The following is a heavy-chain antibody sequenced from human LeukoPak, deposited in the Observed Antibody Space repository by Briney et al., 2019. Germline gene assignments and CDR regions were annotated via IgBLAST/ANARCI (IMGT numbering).Heavy chain of an antibody. Sequence: GGSLRLSCVGSGFTFSNAWMTWVRQAPGKGLEWVANIKQDGSEKYYVDSVKGRFTISRDNANNALYLQMNSLRAEDTAVYYCARDPSLTVVGKTFDSWGQGTLVTVSS. CDR1: GFTFSNAW. V-gene: IGHV3-7*01. J-gene: IGHJ4*02. D-gene: IGHD2-2*01. CDR2: IKQDGSEK. CDR3: ARDPSLTVVGKTFDS.